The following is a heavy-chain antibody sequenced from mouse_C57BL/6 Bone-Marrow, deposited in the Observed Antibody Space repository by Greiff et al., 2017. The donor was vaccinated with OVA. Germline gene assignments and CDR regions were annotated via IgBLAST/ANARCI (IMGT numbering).Heavy chain of an antibody. Sequence: EVQLVESGGGLVKPGGSLKLSCAASGFTFSSYAMSWVRQTPGKRLEWVATISDGGSYTYYPDNVKGRFTISRDNAKNNLYLQMSHLKSEDTAIDDCASRGTLPSMDYWGQGTSVTVSS. D-gene: IGHD3-3*01. CDR1: GFTFSSYA. CDR3: ASRGTLPSMDY. J-gene: IGHJ4*01. CDR2: ISDGGSYT. V-gene: IGHV5-4*01.